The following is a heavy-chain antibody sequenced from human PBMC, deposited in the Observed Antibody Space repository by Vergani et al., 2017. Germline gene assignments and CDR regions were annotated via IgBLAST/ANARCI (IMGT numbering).Heavy chain of an antibody. J-gene: IGHJ6*02. Sequence: QLQLQESGPGLVKPSETLSLTCTVSGGSISSSSYYWGWIRQPPGKGLEWIGSIYYSGSIYYNPSLKSRVTISVDTSKNQFSLKLSSVTAADTAVYYCARHLAYCGGDCYPYYYGMDVWGQGTTVTVSS. CDR3: ARHLAYCGGDCYPYYYGMDV. D-gene: IGHD2-21*02. CDR2: IYYSGSI. V-gene: IGHV4-39*01. CDR1: GGSISSSSYY.